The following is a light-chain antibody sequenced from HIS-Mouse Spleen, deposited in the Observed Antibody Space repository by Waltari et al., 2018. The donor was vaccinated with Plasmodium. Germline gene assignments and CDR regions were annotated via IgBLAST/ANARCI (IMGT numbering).Light chain of an antibody. CDR3: AAWDDSLNGVV. Sequence: QSVLTQPPSASGTPGQRVTCSCSVRISTIVRDIVNWYRQIPGTAPKLLISSNNQRPSGVPDRFSGSKSGTSASLAISGLQSEDEADYYCAAWDDSLNGVVFAGGTKLTVL. CDR2: SNN. J-gene: IGLJ2*01. V-gene: IGLV1-44*01. CDR1: ISTIVRDI.